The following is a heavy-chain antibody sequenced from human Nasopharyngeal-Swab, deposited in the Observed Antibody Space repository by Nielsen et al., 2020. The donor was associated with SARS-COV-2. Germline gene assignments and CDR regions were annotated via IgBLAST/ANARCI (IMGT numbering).Heavy chain of an antibody. J-gene: IGHJ3*02. D-gene: IGHD3-16*01. CDR2: ISSSGTYI. CDR1: GFTFSSYT. CDR3: ARVMGVSTSAFDI. Sequence: GESLKISCAASGFTFSSYTMNWVRQAPGKGLEWVSSISSSGTYIHYADSVKGRFTISRDNAKNSLYLQMNSLRAEDTAVYYCARVMGVSTSAFDIWGQGTMVTVSS. V-gene: IGHV3-21*01.